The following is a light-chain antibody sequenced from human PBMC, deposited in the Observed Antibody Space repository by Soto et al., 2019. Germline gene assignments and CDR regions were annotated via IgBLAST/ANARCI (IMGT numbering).Light chain of an antibody. V-gene: IGKV3-15*01. CDR2: GAS. J-gene: IGKJ4*01. CDR1: QSVSSSY. Sequence: EIVLTQSPGTLSLSPGERATLSCRASQSVSSSYLAWYQQKPGQAPRLLIYGASTRATGIPARFSGSGSGTEFTLTISSLQSEDFAVHYCQQYNSWPLTFGGGTKVDIK. CDR3: QQYNSWPLT.